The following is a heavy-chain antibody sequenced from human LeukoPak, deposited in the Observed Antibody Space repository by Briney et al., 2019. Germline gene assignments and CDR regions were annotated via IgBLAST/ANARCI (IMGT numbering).Heavy chain of an antibody. J-gene: IGHJ4*02. D-gene: IGHD6-13*01. CDR1: GGSFSGYY. CDR2: INHSGST. Sequence: SETLSLTCAVCGGSFSGYYWSWIRQPPGEGLERSGEINHSGSTNYNPTLKRRVAISVAKSKNQLPLKMRSVPDADPAGCFCAVCRGSISWYRGVFFYLWGRGTLGTV. CDR3: AVCRGSISWYRGVFFYL. V-gene: IGHV4-34*01.